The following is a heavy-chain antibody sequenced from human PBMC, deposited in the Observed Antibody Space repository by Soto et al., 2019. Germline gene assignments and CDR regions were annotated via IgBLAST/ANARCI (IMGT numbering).Heavy chain of an antibody. J-gene: IGHJ4*02. CDR2: IYYSGST. CDR3: VRDQGDDGDREGGGYFAY. D-gene: IGHD4-17*01. CDR1: WGSSSSVGAY. Sequence: LTYTVSWGSSSSVGAYRIFNHHPQGKRLEWIGYIYYSGSTYYNPSLKSGVTISVGTSKNQLSLKLSSVTGADTAVYYFVRDQGDDGDREGGGYFAYRGQRTLVPVSS. V-gene: IGHV4-30-4*08.